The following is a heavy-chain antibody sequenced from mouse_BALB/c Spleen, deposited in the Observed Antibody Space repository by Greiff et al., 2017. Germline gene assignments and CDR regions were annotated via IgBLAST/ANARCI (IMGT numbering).Heavy chain of an antibody. CDR3: ARDTTVVATRYFDV. CDR1: GYAFSSYW. Sequence: QVQLQQSGAELVRPGSSVKISCKASGYAFSSYWMNWVKQRPGQGLEWIGQIYPGDGDTNYNGKFKGKATLTADKSSSTAYMQLSSLTSEDSAVYFCARDTTVVATRYFDVWGAGTTVTVS. V-gene: IGHV1-80*01. CDR2: IYPGDGDT. J-gene: IGHJ1*01. D-gene: IGHD1-1*01.